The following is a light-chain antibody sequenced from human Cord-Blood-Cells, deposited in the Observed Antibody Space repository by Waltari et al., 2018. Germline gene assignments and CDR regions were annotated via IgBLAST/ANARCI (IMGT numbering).Light chain of an antibody. CDR1: PSVLYSSNNKNY. J-gene: IGKJ3*01. Sequence: DTVMTQSSASLAVCLGERATPNSPSRPSVLYSSNNKNYLAWYQQKPGQPPKLLIYWASTRDSGVPDRFSGSGSGTDFTLTISSLQAEDVAVYYCQQYYSTPPTFGPGTKVDIK. CDR2: WAS. V-gene: IGKV4-1*01. CDR3: QQYYSTPPT.